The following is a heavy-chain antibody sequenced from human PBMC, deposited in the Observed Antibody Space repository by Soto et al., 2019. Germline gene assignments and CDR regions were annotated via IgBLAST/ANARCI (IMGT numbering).Heavy chain of an antibody. J-gene: IGHJ4*02. CDR3: ASGNYDSSGYYYRY. D-gene: IGHD3-22*01. CDR1: GGSISSCY. V-gene: IGHV4-59*01. CDR2: IYYSGST. Sequence: PSETLSLTCTVSGGSISSCYWSWIRQPPGKGLEWIGYIYYSGSTNYNPSLKSRVTISVDTSKNQFSLKLSSVTAADTAVYYCASGNYDSSGYYYRYWGQGTLVTVSS.